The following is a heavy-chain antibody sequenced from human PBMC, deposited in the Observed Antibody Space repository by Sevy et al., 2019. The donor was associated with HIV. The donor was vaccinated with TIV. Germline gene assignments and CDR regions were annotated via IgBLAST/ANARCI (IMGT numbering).Heavy chain of an antibody. Sequence: GGSLRLSCAASGCTFSSYGMHWVRQAPGKGLEWVAVISYDGSNKYYADSVKGRFTISRDNSKNTLYLQMNSLRAEDTAVYYCAKDQKTYYDFWSGYYFDYWGQGTLVTVSS. V-gene: IGHV3-30*18. CDR2: ISYDGSNK. J-gene: IGHJ4*02. CDR1: GCTFSSYG. CDR3: AKDQKTYYDFWSGYYFDY. D-gene: IGHD3-3*01.